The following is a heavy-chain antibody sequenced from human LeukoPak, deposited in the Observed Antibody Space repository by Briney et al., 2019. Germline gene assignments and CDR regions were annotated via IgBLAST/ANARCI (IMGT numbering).Heavy chain of an antibody. Sequence: GASVKVSCKASGGTFSSYAIIWVRQAPGQGLEWMGGIIPIFGTANYARKFQGRVTITTDESTSTAYMELSSLRSEDTAVYYCARSRTYGDYVTHFDYWGQGTLVTVSS. CDR2: IIPIFGTA. CDR1: GGTFSSYA. D-gene: IGHD4-17*01. V-gene: IGHV1-69*05. J-gene: IGHJ4*02. CDR3: ARSRTYGDYVTHFDY.